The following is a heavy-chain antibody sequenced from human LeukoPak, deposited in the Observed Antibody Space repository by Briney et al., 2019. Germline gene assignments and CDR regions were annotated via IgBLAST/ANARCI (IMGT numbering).Heavy chain of an antibody. CDR3: AREGQWRSFDI. J-gene: IGHJ3*02. CDR2: ISTSSNTI. V-gene: IGHV3-11*04. CDR1: GFTFDDYG. D-gene: IGHD6-19*01. Sequence: PGGSLRLSCAASGFTFDDYGMSWIRQAPGKGLEWLSYISTSSNTIYYAESVKGRFTISRDNAKNSLYLQMNSLRAEDTAVYYCAREGQWRSFDIWGQGTMVTVSS.